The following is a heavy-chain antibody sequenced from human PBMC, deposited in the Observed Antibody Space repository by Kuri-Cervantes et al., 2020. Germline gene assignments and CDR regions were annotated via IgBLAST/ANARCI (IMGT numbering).Heavy chain of an antibody. CDR1: GFTFSNYA. D-gene: IGHD3-22*01. V-gene: IGHV4-39*01. CDR3: ARIRPGSGYYQYFDY. J-gene: IGHJ4*02. Sequence: GSLRLSCAASGFTFSNYAMSWVRQAPGKGLELIGSIYYSGSTYYNPSLKSRVTISVDTSKNQFSLKLSSVTAADTAVYYCARIRPGSGYYQYFDYWGQGTLVTVSS. CDR2: IYYSGST.